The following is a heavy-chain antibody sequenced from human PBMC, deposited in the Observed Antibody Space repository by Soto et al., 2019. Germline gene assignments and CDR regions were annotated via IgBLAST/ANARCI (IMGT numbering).Heavy chain of an antibody. CDR2: VSGTGGST. CDR3: ASRSGWFAFDM. Sequence: EVQLLESGGGLVQPGGSLRLSCAASGFTFSSYAMSWVRQAPGKGLDFVSSVSGTGGSTYYADSVKGRFTISRDNSTYPLFLQSTSLGAEDTAVYYCASRSGWFAFDMWGQGTTVTLSS. D-gene: IGHD2-15*01. V-gene: IGHV3-23*01. CDR1: GFTFSSYA. J-gene: IGHJ3*02.